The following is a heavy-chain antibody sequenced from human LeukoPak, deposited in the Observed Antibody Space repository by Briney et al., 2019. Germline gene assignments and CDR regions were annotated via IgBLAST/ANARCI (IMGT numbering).Heavy chain of an antibody. V-gene: IGHV4-38-2*01. CDR2: FYHSGMT. J-gene: IGHJ3*01. D-gene: IGHD2-2*01. CDR3: ARSTAVPRSFDV. CDR1: DSSISSDSY. Sequence: PSETLSLTCPLSDSSISSDSYWGWIRQAPGGGLAWIGRFYHSGMTFYNPSLSTRVTVSLDTSKKHFSPNLSSVTAADTAVYYCARSTAVPRSFDVWGQGTLVTVSS.